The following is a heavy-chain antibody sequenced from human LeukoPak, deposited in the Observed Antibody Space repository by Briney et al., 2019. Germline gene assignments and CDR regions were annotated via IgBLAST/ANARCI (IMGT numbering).Heavy chain of an antibody. V-gene: IGHV3-7*03. J-gene: IGHJ4*02. D-gene: IGHD6-19*01. Sequence: GSLSLSCAASGFTFSSYWMSWDRQAQGQGLEWLASTEGDGSERDYMDSVKGRFTISRDNAKNSLHLQMNSLRAEDTAVYYCAAGVGWLIDYWGQGTLVSVSS. CDR1: GFTFSSYW. CDR3: AAGVGWLIDY. CDR2: TEGDGSER.